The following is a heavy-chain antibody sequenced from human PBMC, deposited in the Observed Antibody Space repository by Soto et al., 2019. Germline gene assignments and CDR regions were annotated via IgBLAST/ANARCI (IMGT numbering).Heavy chain of an antibody. CDR1: GFTVSSNY. Sequence: GGSLSLSCAASGFTVSSNYMSWVRQAPGKGLEWVSVIYSGGSTYYADSVKGRFTISRDNSKNTLYLQMNSLRAEDTAVYYCARAEPYYDILTSFYYYYGMGVWGQGTTVTVSS. J-gene: IGHJ6*02. V-gene: IGHV3-66*01. CDR2: IYSGGST. CDR3: ARAEPYYDILTSFYYYYGMGV. D-gene: IGHD3-9*01.